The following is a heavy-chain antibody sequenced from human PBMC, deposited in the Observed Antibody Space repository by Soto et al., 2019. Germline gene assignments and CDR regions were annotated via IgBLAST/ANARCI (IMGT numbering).Heavy chain of an antibody. J-gene: IGHJ6*02. Sequence: QVQLQQWGAGLLKPSETLSLTCAVYGGSFSSYYWNWIRQPPGKGLEWIGEINHSGGTNYKPSLKSRVTIPVDTSKKQFSLKLSSVTAADTAVYYCAGGRGVRGTVIATYYSYGVDVWGQGTTVTVSS. CDR2: INHSGGT. D-gene: IGHD3-10*01. CDR1: GGSFSSYY. V-gene: IGHV4-34*01. CDR3: AGGRGVRGTVIATYYSYGVDV.